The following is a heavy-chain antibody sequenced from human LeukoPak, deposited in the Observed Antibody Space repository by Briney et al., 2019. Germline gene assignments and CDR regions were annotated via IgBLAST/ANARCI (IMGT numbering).Heavy chain of an antibody. CDR3: ARAAGQRYASSRQNWKKSRLVGSYYFEY. V-gene: IGHV4-59*12. J-gene: IGHJ4*02. CDR1: GGSISTYY. D-gene: IGHD6-13*01. CDR2: INYSRAA. Sequence: PSVTLSLTCTVSGGSISTYYWSWIRQPPGKGLEWIGIINYSRAAKYTPSLNSRITIAVDTSKNQFTLKFTSMPVADTAVYYCARAAGQRYASSRQNWKKSRLVGSYYFEYWGQGVLVTVSS.